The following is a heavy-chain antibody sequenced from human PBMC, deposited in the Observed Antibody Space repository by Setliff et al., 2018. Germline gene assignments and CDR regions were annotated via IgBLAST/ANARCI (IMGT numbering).Heavy chain of an antibody. J-gene: IGHJ4*02. CDR1: GGTFNTYA. D-gene: IGHD4-17*01. CDR3: ARDFLGIHIDHGNALDDY. V-gene: IGHV1-69*13. CDR2: IIPIFGTT. Sequence: SVKVSCKASGGTFNTYAISWVRQAPGQGLEWMGGIIPIFGTTNYAQKFQGRVTITADESTSTAYMELSSLRSEDTAVYYCARDFLGIHIDHGNALDDYWGQGTLGTVSS.